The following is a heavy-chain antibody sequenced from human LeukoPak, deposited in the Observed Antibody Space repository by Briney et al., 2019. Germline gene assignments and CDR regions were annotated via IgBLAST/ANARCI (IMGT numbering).Heavy chain of an antibody. Sequence: GESLKISCKGSGYSFTSYWIGWVRQMPGKGLEWMGIIYPGDSDTRYSPSFQGQVTISADKSTSTAYLQWSSLKASDTAMYYCARVYCSSTSCLLGWFDPWGQGTLVTVSS. CDR3: ARVYCSSTSCLLGWFDP. D-gene: IGHD2-2*01. J-gene: IGHJ5*02. CDR2: IYPGDSDT. V-gene: IGHV5-51*01. CDR1: GYSFTSYW.